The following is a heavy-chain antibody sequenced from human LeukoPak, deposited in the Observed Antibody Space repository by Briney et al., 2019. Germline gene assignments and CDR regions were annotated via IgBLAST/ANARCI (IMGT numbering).Heavy chain of an antibody. CDR1: GFTFSGYG. CDR2: ISWNSGSI. CDR3: AKATCYDFWSGSPFDY. J-gene: IGHJ4*02. V-gene: IGHV3-9*03. Sequence: PGRSLRLSCAASGFTFSGYGMHWVRQAPGKGLEWVAGISWNSGSIDYADSVKGRFTISRDNAKNSLYLQMNSLRVEDMALYYCAKATCYDFWSGSPFDYWGQGTLVTVSS. D-gene: IGHD3-3*01.